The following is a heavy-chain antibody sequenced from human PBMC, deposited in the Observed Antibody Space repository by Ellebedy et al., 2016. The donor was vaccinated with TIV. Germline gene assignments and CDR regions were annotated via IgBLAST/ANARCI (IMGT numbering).Heavy chain of an antibody. D-gene: IGHD2-15*01. CDR1: GYTFTGYY. Sequence: SVKVSXXASGYTFTGYYMHWVRQAPGQGLEWMGGIIPIFGTANYAQKFQGRVTITADESTSTAYMELSSLRSEDTAVYYCVGGGYCSGGSCYSGYMDVWGKGTTVTVSS. CDR3: VGGGYCSGGSCYSGYMDV. J-gene: IGHJ6*03. V-gene: IGHV1-69*13. CDR2: IIPIFGTA.